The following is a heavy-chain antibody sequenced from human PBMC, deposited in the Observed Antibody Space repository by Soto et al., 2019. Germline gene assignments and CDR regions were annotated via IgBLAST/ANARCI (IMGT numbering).Heavy chain of an antibody. J-gene: IGHJ6*02. CDR3: ARDGGPGGYSSSSGYYYYGMDV. V-gene: IGHV3-30-3*01. D-gene: IGHD6-6*01. CDR2: ISYDGSNK. CDR1: GFTLSSYA. Sequence: PGGSLRLSCAASGFTLSSYAMHWVRQAPGKGLEWVAVISYDGSNKYYADSVKGRFTISRDNSKNTLYLQMNSLRAEDTAVYYCARDGGPGGYSSSSGYYYYGMDVWGQGTTVTVSS.